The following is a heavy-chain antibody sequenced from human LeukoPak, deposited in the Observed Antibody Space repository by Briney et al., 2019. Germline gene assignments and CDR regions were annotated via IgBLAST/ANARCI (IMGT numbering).Heavy chain of an antibody. V-gene: IGHV3-30*18. CDR2: ISYDGSNK. D-gene: IGHD1-26*01. J-gene: IGHJ4*02. CDR3: AKGVVGAGNYFDY. Sequence: GGSLRLSCAASGFTFSSYGMHWVRQAPGKGLEWVAVISYDGSNKYYADSVKGRFTISRDNSKNTLYLQMNSLRAEDTAVYYCAKGVVGAGNYFDYWGQGTLVTVSS. CDR1: GFTFSSYG.